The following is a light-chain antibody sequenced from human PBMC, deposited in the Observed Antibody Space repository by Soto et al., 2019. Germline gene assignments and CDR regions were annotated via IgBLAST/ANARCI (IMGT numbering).Light chain of an antibody. V-gene: IGLV2-14*03. CDR3: TSYTSSSSYVL. CDR1: SSDVGGYNY. J-gene: IGLJ2*01. Sequence: QSVLTQPASVSGSPGQSITISCTGTSSDVGGYNYVSWYQHHPGKAPKLMIYDVDNRPSGVSNRFSGSKSGNTASLTISGLQAEDEADYYCTSYTSSSSYVLFGGGTKVTVL. CDR2: DVD.